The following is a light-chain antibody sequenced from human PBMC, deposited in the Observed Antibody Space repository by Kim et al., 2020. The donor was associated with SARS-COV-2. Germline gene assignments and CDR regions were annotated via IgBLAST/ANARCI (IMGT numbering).Light chain of an antibody. CDR1: QGIRSD. Sequence: AALGDRVTITCRASQGIRSDLGWYQQKPGRAPTRLIYGASTLESGVPSRFSGSGSGTEFTLTISSLQPEDFATYYCLQHHAYPRTFGQGTKVEIK. CDR2: GAS. V-gene: IGKV1-17*01. J-gene: IGKJ1*01. CDR3: LQHHAYPRT.